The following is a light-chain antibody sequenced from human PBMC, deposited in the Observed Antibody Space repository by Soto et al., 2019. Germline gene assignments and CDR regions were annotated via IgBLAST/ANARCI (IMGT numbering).Light chain of an antibody. CDR2: EVS. CDR1: SSDVGGYNY. V-gene: IGLV2-8*01. CDR3: SSYAGSNRV. Sequence: QSALTQPPSASRSPGQSVTISCTGTSSDVGGYNYVSWYQQLPGKAPKLMIYEVSKRPSGVPDRFSGSKSGNTASLTVSGLQADDEADYYCSSYAGSNRVFGTGTKVTVL. J-gene: IGLJ1*01.